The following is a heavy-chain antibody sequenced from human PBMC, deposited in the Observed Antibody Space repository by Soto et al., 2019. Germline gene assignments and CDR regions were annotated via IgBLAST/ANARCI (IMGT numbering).Heavy chain of an antibody. CDR3: ARLGGYCSSTSCYNYYMDV. D-gene: IGHD2-2*02. CDR2: IYPGDSDT. CDR1: GYSFTSYW. Sequence: GESLKISCKGSGYSFTSYWIGWVRQMPGKGLEWMGIIYPGDSDTRYSPSFQGQVTISADKSISTAYLQWSSLKASDTAMYYCARLGGYCSSTSCYNYYMDVWGKGTTVTVSS. J-gene: IGHJ6*03. V-gene: IGHV5-51*01.